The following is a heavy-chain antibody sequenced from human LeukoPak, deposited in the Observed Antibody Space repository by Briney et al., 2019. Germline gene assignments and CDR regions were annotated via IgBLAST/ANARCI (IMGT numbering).Heavy chain of an antibody. J-gene: IGHJ6*02. CDR2: IWYDGSNK. CDR1: GFTFSSYG. V-gene: IGHV3-33*01. Sequence: PGGSLRLSCAASGFTFSSYGMHWVRQAPGKGLEWVAVIWYDGSNKYYADSVKGRFTISRDNSKNTLYLQMNSLRAEDTAVYYCARDLGHYYYYYGMDVWGQGTTVTVSS. CDR3: ARDLGHYYYYYGMDV.